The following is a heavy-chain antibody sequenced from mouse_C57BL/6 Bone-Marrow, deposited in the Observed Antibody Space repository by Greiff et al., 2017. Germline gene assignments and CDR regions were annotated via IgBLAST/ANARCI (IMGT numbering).Heavy chain of an antibody. D-gene: IGHD1-1*01. Sequence: QVQLQQPGAELVKPGASVTLSCKASGYTFTSYWMHWVKQRPGQGLEWIGMIHPNRGSTNYNEKFKSKATLTVDKSSSTAYMQLSSLTSEDSAVYYCARGGYYYGSSWFAYWGQGTLVTVSA. J-gene: IGHJ3*01. CDR2: IHPNRGST. V-gene: IGHV1-64*01. CDR1: GYTFTSYW. CDR3: ARGGYYYGSSWFAY.